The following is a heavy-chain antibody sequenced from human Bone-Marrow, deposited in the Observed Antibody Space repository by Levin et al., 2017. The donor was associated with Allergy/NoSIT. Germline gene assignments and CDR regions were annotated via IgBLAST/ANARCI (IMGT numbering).Heavy chain of an antibody. CDR2: VSSSRRYT. CDR3: ARGVEQYYYYMAV. J-gene: IGHJ6*03. D-gene: IGHD1-26*01. CDR1: GFAFRNHS. V-gene: IGHV3-21*01. Sequence: GESLKISCTASGFAFRNHSMSWVRQTPGKGLEWLASVSSSRRYTYYADSVKGRFTISRDNVKNSVYLQLNSLRAGDTAVYHCARGVEQYYYYMAVWGKGTTVTVSS.